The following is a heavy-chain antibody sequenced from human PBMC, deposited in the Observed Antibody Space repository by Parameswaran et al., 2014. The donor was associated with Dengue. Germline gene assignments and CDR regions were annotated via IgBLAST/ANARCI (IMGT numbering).Heavy chain of an antibody. V-gene: IGHV3-73*01. J-gene: IGHJ4*02. D-gene: IGHD2-15*01. CDR2: IRSKANSYAT. CDR3: IATWYGQRIDY. Sequence: VRQMPGKGLEWVGRIRSKANSYATAYAASVKGRFTISRDDSKNTAYLQMNSLKTEDTAVYYCIATWYGQRIDYWGQGTLVTVSS.